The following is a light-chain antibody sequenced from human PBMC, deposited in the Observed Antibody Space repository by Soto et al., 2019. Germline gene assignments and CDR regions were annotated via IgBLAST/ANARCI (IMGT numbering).Light chain of an antibody. V-gene: IGKV1-33*01. CDR3: QQFYDLPIT. CDR1: QDISDV. CDR2: DAS. Sequence: EIKMTQSTVTLSSTLGDRGTVTCLASQDISDVLNWYQQQPGKAPKVLIYDASKLRTGVPSRFSGRRSGKDFPFSISSLQPDDSGTYYCQQFYDLPITFGQGTRLEIK. J-gene: IGKJ5*01.